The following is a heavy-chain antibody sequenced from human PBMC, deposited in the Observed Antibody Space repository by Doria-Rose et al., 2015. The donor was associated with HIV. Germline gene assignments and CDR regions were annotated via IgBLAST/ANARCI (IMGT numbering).Heavy chain of an antibody. CDR1: GFSFESYA. CDR2: ISCDSGAK. CDR3: AKAPIIGPKYYFYMDV. Sequence: VQLVQSGGGLVQPGRSLRLSCVGSGFSFESYAMHWVRLAPGKGLEWVAGISCDSGAKGNADSVEGRFTISRDNVKKSVYLEMRNLRPEDTAFYYCAKAPIIGPKYYFYMDVWGKGTSVTVSS. V-gene: IGHV3-9*01. J-gene: IGHJ6*03. D-gene: IGHD3-3*01.